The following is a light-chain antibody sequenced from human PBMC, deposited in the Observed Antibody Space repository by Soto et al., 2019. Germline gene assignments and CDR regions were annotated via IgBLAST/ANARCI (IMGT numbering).Light chain of an antibody. J-gene: IGLJ1*01. V-gene: IGLV2-23*02. CDR1: SSDVGSYNL. CDR3: CSYAGSSTGYV. CDR2: EVS. Sequence: RPASVSGSPGQSITISCTGTSSDVGSYNLVSWYQQHPGKAPKLMIYEVSKRPSGVSNRFSGSKSGNTASLTISGLQAEDEADYYCCSYAGSSTGYVFGTGTKLTVL.